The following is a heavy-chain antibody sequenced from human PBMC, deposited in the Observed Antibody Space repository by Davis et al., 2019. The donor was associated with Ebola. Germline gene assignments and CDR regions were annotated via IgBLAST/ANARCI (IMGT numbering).Heavy chain of an antibody. CDR1: GYTFTSYG. D-gene: IGHD3-10*01. CDR2: ISPYNGNT. V-gene: IGHV1-18*04. J-gene: IGHJ6*04. CDR3: ARDLATSSGAHFFYFGMDV. Sequence: AASVKVSCKASGYTFTSYGISWVRQAPGQGLEWMGWISPYNGNTNYAQNLQGRVTMTTDTSTSTAYMELRSLTSDDTAVYYCARDLATSSGAHFFYFGMDVWGEGTSVAVSS.